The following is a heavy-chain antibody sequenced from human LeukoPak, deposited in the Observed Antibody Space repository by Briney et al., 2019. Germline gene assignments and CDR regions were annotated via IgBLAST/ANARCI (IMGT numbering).Heavy chain of an antibody. CDR2: ISSDGSST. Sequence: GGSLRLSCAASGFTFRNHWMHWVRQTPGKGLVWVSRISSDGSSTTYADSVKGRFTISRDNAKNTLYLQMNNLRAEDTAMYYCARDQRVTGRPDIDYWGQGTLVIASS. D-gene: IGHD6-6*01. V-gene: IGHV3-74*03. J-gene: IGHJ4*02. CDR3: ARDQRVTGRPDIDY. CDR1: GFTFRNHW.